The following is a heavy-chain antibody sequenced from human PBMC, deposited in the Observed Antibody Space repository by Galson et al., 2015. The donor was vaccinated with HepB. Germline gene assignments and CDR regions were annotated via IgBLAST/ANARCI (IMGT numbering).Heavy chain of an antibody. CDR1: GFTFSSYG. J-gene: IGHJ6*02. CDR3: ARGQYTSSWYGGNQEYGMDV. V-gene: IGHV3-33*01. CDR2: IWYDGSNK. D-gene: IGHD6-13*01. Sequence: SLRLSCAASGFTFSSYGMHWVRQAPAQGLEWVALIWYDGSNKYFADSVKGRFTISRDNSKNTLYLQMNSLRAEDTAVYYCARGQYTSSWYGGNQEYGMDVWGHGTTVTVSS.